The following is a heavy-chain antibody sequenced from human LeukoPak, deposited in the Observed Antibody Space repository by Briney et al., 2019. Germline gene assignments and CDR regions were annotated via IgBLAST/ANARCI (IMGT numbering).Heavy chain of an antibody. D-gene: IGHD6-19*01. Sequence: ASVKVSCKASGYTFTSYDINWVRQATGQGLEWMGWMNPNSGNTGYAQKFQGRVTMTRNTSISTAYMELSSLRSEDTAVYYCARGEGSSGWPDYWGQGTLVTVSS. CDR1: GYTFTSYD. J-gene: IGHJ4*02. V-gene: IGHV1-8*01. CDR2: MNPNSGNT. CDR3: ARGEGSSGWPDY.